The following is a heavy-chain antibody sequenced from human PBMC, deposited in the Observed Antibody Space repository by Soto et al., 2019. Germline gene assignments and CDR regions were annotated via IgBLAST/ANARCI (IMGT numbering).Heavy chain of an antibody. CDR1: GFTFSNYW. CDR2: IKLDGSEK. V-gene: IGHV3-7*01. CDR3: ARSWNSDYTTDAYDI. D-gene: IGHD3-3*01. Sequence: EVQLVESGGGLVQPGGSLRLSCAASGFTFSNYWMTWVRQAPGKGLEWVANIKLDGSEKYYVDSVKGRFTISRDNAKSSLYLQMNSLRAEDTAVYYCARSWNSDYTTDAYDIWGQGTMVTVSS. J-gene: IGHJ3*02.